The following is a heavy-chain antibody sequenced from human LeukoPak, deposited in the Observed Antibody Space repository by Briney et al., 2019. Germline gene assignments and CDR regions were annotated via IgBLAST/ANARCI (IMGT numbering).Heavy chain of an antibody. Sequence: PGGSLRLSCAASGFTFSSYGIHWVRQAPGKGLEWVAGVSYNGDDKYYALSVRGRFTISRDNSDNMVFLQMNSLRAEDTAVYYCAKGSREEIQTYFLDHFDAWGQGTLVTVSS. CDR2: VSYNGDDK. V-gene: IGHV3-30*18. CDR1: GFTFSSYG. J-gene: IGHJ4*02. CDR3: AKGSREEIQTYFLDHFDA. D-gene: IGHD5-18*01.